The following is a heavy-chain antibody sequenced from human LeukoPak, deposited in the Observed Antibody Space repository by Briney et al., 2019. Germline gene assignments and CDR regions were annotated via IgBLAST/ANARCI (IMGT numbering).Heavy chain of an antibody. J-gene: IGHJ6*02. V-gene: IGHV2-5*02. CDR1: GFSLSTSGVG. CDR2: IYWDDDN. CDR3: ARMQRTAPGRGYYYYTMDV. D-gene: IGHD6-13*01. Sequence: SGPTLVKPTQTLTLTCTFSGFSLSTSGVGVGWIRQPPGKALEWLALIYWDDDNRYSPSLKSRLTITKDTSKNQVVLTMTNMDPVDTATYYCARMQRTAPGRGYYYYTMDVWGQGTTVTVSS.